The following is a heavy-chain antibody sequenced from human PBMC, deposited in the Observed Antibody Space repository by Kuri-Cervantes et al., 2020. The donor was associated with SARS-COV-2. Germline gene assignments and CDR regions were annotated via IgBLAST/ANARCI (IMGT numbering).Heavy chain of an antibody. CDR1: GFTFDDYG. V-gene: IGHV3-20*04. CDR3: VRDGDHWNFDY. J-gene: IGHJ4*02. Sequence: GESLKISCAASGFTFDDYGMSWVRQAPGKGLEWVSGISWNSGSIGYADSVKGRFTISRDNAKNMLFLQMNSLRAEDTAVYYCVRDGDHWNFDYWGQGTLVTVSS. D-gene: IGHD1-1*01. CDR2: ISWNSGSI.